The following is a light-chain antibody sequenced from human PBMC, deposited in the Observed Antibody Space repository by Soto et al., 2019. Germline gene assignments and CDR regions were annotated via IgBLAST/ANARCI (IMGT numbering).Light chain of an antibody. J-gene: IGKJ1*01. CDR1: QSVSSSY. V-gene: IGKV3-20*01. CDR2: GAS. Sequence: IVCTQSAGTLSLSTGERATLSCRASQSVSSSYLAWYQQKPGQAPRLLIYGASSRANGIPDRCSGSGSGTDFTLTISRLEPEDFAVYYCQQYGSSLTWTFGRGTKVDI. CDR3: QQYGSSLTWT.